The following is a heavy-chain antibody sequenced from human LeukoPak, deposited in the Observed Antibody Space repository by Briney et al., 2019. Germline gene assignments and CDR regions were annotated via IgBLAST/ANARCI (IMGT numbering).Heavy chain of an antibody. CDR1: GGSISSSSYY. V-gene: IGHV4-39*06. CDR3: GRETAGGGDYLY. J-gene: IGHJ4*02. Sequence: SETLSLTCTVSGGSISSSSYYWGWIRQPPGRGLEWIGRIYYSGSTYYNPSLKSRVTISVDASKNQFTLKPSSVTAADTAVYYCGRETAGGGDYLYWGQGTLVTVSS. CDR2: IYYSGST. D-gene: IGHD4-17*01.